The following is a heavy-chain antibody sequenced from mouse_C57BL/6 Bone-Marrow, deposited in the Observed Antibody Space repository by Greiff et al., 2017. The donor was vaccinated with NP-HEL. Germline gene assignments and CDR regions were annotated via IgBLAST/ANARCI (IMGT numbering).Heavy chain of an antibody. CDR1: GFTFSNYW. Sequence: EVMLVESGGGLVQPGGSMKLSCVASGFTFSNYWMNWVRQSPEKGLEWVAQIRLKSDNYATHYAESVKGRFTISRDDSKSSVYLQMNNLRAEDTGIYYCTGLLLLAWFAYWGQGTLVTVSA. CDR3: TGLLLLAWFAY. D-gene: IGHD2-3*01. J-gene: IGHJ3*01. V-gene: IGHV6-3*01. CDR2: IRLKSDNYAT.